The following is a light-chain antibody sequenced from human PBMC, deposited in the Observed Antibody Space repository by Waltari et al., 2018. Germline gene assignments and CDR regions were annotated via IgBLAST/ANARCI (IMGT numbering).Light chain of an antibody. J-gene: IGKJ1*01. V-gene: IGKV3-15*01. CDR3: QQYNNWPPWT. Sequence: EIVMTQSPATLSVSPGEGATVSCRASQSVRPNVAWYQQTPGQAPRLLIYDASTRASGIPARFSGSGSGTEFILTISSLQSEDFAVYYCQQYNNWPPWTFGQGTKVEIK. CDR1: QSVRPN. CDR2: DAS.